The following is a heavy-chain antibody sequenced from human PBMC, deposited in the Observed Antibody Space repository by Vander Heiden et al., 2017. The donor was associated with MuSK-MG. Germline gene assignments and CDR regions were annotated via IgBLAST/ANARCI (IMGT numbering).Heavy chain of an antibody. CDR2: IIPILGIA. CDR1: GGTFSSYA. CDR3: AREAGYNCADY. V-gene: IGHV1-69*04. J-gene: IGHJ4*02. Sequence: QVQLVQSGAEVKKPGSSVKVSCTASGGTFSSYAISWVRQAPGQGLEWMGRIIPILGIANYAQKFQGRVTITADKSTSTAYMELSSLRSEDTAVYYCAREAGYNCADYWGQGTLVTVSS. D-gene: IGHD5-12*01.